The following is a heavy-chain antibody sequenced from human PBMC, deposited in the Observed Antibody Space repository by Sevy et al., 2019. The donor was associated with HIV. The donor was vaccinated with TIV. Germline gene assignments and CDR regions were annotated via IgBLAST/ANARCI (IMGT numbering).Heavy chain of an antibody. D-gene: IGHD6-19*01. J-gene: IGHJ3*02. CDR1: GFTFSSYS. V-gene: IGHV3-21*01. CDR3: ARAVPATDAFDI. CDR2: ISGLSNYI. Sequence: GGSLRPSCAASGFTFSSYSMHWVRQAPGKGLEWVSSISGLSNYIYYADSMKDRFRTSRDNARNSLYLQMISLRAADTAVFYCARAVPATDAFDIWGQGTLVTVSS.